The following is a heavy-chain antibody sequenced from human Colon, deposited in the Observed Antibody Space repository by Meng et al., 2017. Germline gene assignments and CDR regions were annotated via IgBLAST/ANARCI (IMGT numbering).Heavy chain of an antibody. CDR3: ARSVRLGVAGKSGAY. J-gene: IGHJ4*02. V-gene: IGHV4-34*01. CDR2: INHTGNT. Sequence: QVRLQQWGPGLLKPSETLSLPCAVYGGSFSGYSWSWIRQPPGKGLEWIGEINHTGNTSYNPSLKSRLTISVDTSKNQFSLNLSSVTAADTALYYCARSVRLGVAGKSGAYWGQGTLVTVSS. CDR1: GGSFSGYS. D-gene: IGHD6-19*01.